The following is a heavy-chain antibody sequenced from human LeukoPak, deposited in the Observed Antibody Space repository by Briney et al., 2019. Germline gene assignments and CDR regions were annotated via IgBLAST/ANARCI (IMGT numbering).Heavy chain of an antibody. V-gene: IGHV4-30-4*01. Sequence: SETLSLTCTVSGGSISSGDYYWRWIRQPPGKGLEWIAYMYYSGSTYYNPSLKSRVTMSADTSKNQLSLKLRSVTAADTAVYYCARPYYYDSRIDPWGQGILVTVSS. J-gene: IGHJ5*02. CDR1: GGSISSGDYY. D-gene: IGHD3-22*01. CDR3: ARPYYYDSRIDP. CDR2: MYYSGST.